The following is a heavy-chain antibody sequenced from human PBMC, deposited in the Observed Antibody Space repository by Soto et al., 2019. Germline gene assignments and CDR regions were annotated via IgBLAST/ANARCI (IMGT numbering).Heavy chain of an antibody. D-gene: IGHD3-22*01. V-gene: IGHV4-61*01. CDR1: GGSVSSGSYY. CDR3: ARVQDFPGYYYDSSGYYRVFDY. CDR2: IYYSGST. Sequence: SETLSLTCTVSGGSVSSGSYYWSWIRQPPGKGLEWIGYIYYSGSTNYNPSLKSRVTISVATSKNQFSLKLSSVTAADTAVYYCARVQDFPGYYYDSSGYYRVFDYWGQGTLVTVSS. J-gene: IGHJ4*02.